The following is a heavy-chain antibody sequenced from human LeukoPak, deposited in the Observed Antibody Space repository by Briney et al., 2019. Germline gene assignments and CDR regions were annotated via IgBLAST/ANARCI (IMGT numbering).Heavy chain of an antibody. CDR2: IYYSGST. Sequence: KSSETLSLTCTVSGGSISSSSYYWGWIRQPPGKGLEWIGSIYYSGSTYYNPSLKSRVTISVDTSKNQFSLKLSSVTAADTAVYYCARGVAARGPYYFDYWGQGTLVTVSS. D-gene: IGHD6-13*01. J-gene: IGHJ4*02. CDR1: GGSISSSSYY. CDR3: ARGVAARGPYYFDY. V-gene: IGHV4-39*01.